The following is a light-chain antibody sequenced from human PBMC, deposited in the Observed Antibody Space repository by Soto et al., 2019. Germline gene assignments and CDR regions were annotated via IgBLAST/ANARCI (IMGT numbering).Light chain of an antibody. Sequence: EIAMTQSPGTLSVSPGDSATLSCRASQSVGSRLAWYQQKPGQAPRLLIYAASTRATGIPARFSAFGSGTAFTLTISDLQSEDFAFYYCQQYHNWPLYTFGQGTNLDIK. V-gene: IGKV3-15*01. CDR2: AAS. CDR1: QSVGSR. J-gene: IGKJ2*01. CDR3: QQYHNWPLYT.